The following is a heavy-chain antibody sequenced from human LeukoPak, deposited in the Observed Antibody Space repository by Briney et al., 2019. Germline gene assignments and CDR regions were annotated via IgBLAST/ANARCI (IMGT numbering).Heavy chain of an antibody. Sequence: PSETLSLTCAVSGGSISSGGYSWSWIRQPPGKGLEWIGYIYYSGSTNYNPSLKSRVTISVDTSKNQFSLKLSPVTAADTAVYYCAREIVGARRDAFDIWGQGTMVTVSS. CDR1: GGSISSGGYS. CDR2: IYYSGST. V-gene: IGHV4-30-4*07. J-gene: IGHJ3*02. CDR3: AREIVGARRDAFDI. D-gene: IGHD1-26*01.